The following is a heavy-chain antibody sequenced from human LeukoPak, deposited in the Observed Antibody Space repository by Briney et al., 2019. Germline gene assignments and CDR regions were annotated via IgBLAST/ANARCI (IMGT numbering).Heavy chain of an antibody. J-gene: IGHJ5*02. CDR2: INPSGGST. CDR3: ARDLGSSSSSRTNWFDP. D-gene: IGHD6-13*01. Sequence: GASVKVSCKASGGTFSSYAISWVRQAPGQGLEWMGIINPSGGSTSYAQKFQGRVTMTRDMSTSTVYMELSSLRSEDTAVYYCARDLGSSSSSRTNWFDPWGQGTLVTVSA. V-gene: IGHV1-46*01. CDR1: GGTFSSYA.